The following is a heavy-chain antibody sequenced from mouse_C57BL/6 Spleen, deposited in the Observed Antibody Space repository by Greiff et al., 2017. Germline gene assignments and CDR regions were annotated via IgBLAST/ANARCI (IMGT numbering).Heavy chain of an antibody. CDR2: IYPRSGNT. J-gene: IGHJ4*01. Sequence: VQLQQSGAVLARPGASAKLSCKASGYTFTSYGISWVKQRTGQGLEWIGEIYPRSGNTYNNEKFKGKATLTADKSSSTAYMELRSLTSEDSAVYDCAGEDYYNGGSSEGPMDYWGQGTSVTVSS. V-gene: IGHV1-81*01. D-gene: IGHD1-1*01. CDR3: AGEDYYNGGSSEGPMDY. CDR1: GYTFTSYG.